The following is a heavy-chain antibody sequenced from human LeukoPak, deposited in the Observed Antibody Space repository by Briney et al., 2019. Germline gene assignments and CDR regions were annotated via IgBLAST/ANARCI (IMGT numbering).Heavy chain of an antibody. V-gene: IGHV1-2*02. D-gene: IGHD3-10*01. CDR1: GYTFTGYY. J-gene: IGHJ4*02. CDR2: INPNSGGT. Sequence: ASVKVSCKASGYTFTGYYMHWVRQAPGQGLEWMGWINPNSGGTNYAQKFQGRVTMTRDTSISTAYMELSRLRSDDTAVYYCAREYYYGSGSYYKGVDYWGQGTLVTVSS. CDR3: AREYYYGSGSYYKGVDY.